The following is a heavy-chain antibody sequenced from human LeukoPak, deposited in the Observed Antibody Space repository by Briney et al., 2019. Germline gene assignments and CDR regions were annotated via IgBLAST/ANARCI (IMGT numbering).Heavy chain of an antibody. CDR2: ISGSGGST. Sequence: RPGGSLRLSCAASGFTFSSYAMSWVRQAPGKGLEWVSGISGSGGSTYYADSVKGRFTISRDNSKNTLYLQMNSLRAEDTAVYYCAKDSNRRIPGTFDFWGQGTMVTVSS. D-gene: IGHD1-14*01. V-gene: IGHV3-23*01. J-gene: IGHJ3*01. CDR3: AKDSNRRIPGTFDF. CDR1: GFTFSSYA.